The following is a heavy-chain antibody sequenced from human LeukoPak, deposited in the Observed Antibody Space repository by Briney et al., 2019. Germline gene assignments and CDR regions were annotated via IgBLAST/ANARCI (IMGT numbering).Heavy chain of an antibody. CDR1: GYTLTELS. CDR2: FDPEDGET. CDR3: ATWVRVAAAGPSWFDP. V-gene: IGHV1-24*01. Sequence: ASVKVSCKVSGYTLTELSMRWVRQAPGKGLEWMGGFDPEDGETIYAQKFQGRVTMTEDTSTDTAYMELSSLRSEDTAVYYCATWVRVAAAGPSWFDPWGQGTLVTVSS. D-gene: IGHD6-13*01. J-gene: IGHJ5*02.